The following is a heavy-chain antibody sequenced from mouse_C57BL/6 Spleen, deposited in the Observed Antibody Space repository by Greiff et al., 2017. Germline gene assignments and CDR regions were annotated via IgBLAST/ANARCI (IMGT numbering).Heavy chain of an antibody. Sequence: VQLQQPGAELVKPGASVKLSCKASGYTFTSYWMHWVKQRPGQGLEWIGKIHPNSGSTNYNEKFKSKATLTVDKSSSTAYMQLSSLTSEDSAVYYCARNYGNYAWFAYWGQGTLVTVSA. CDR3: ARNYGNYAWFAY. J-gene: IGHJ3*01. D-gene: IGHD2-1*01. V-gene: IGHV1-64*01. CDR1: GYTFTSYW. CDR2: IHPNSGST.